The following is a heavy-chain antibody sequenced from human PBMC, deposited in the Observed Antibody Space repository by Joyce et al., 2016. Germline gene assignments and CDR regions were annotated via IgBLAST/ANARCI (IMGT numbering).Heavy chain of an antibody. CDR2: IYYSGST. D-gene: IGHD2-2*01. Sequence: QLQLQESGPGLVKPSETLSLTCTVSGGSISSSSCYWGWIRQPPGKGLEWIVSIYYSGSTYYNPSLKSRVTISVDTSKNQFSLKLSAVTAADTAVYYCAREDNQLYYYYGMDVWGQGTTVTVSS. CDR1: GGSISSSSCY. J-gene: IGHJ6*02. CDR3: AREDNQLYYYYGMDV. V-gene: IGHV4-39*07.